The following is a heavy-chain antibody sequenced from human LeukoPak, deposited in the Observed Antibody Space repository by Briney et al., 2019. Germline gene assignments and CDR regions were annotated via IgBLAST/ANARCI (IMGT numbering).Heavy chain of an antibody. CDR1: GFTFSSYS. CDR2: ITGDGIGS. V-gene: IGHV3-74*01. Sequence: GGSLRLSCAASGFTFSSYSMNWVRQAPGKGLEWVSRITGDGIGSTYADSVRGRFTLSRDNAKNTVFLQMNGLRAEDTAVYYCAKVGMSVASLPDWGQGTLVTVSS. D-gene: IGHD6-19*01. CDR3: AKVGMSVASLPD. J-gene: IGHJ4*02.